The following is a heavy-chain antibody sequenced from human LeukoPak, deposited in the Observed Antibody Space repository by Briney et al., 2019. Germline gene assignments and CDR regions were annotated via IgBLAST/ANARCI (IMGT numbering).Heavy chain of an antibody. V-gene: IGHV4-59*01. Sequence: PSETLSLTWTVSGGSIGIYYWSCIRQPPGKGLEWIGYIYYSGSTNYNPSLKSRVTISVDTSKNQFSLNLSSVTAADTAVYYCARAEYNWELLEGTTPSDFDIWGQGTMVTVSS. J-gene: IGHJ3*02. CDR1: GGSIGIYY. D-gene: IGHD1-26*01. CDR3: ARAEYNWELLEGTTPSDFDI. CDR2: IYYSGST.